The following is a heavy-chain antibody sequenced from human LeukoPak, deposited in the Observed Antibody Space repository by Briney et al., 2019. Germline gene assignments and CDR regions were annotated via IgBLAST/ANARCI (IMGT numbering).Heavy chain of an antibody. Sequence: ASVKVSCKASGYTFTGYYMHWVRQAPGQGLEWMGWINPNSGGTNYAQKFQGRVTMTRDTSISTAYMELSRLRSDDTAVYYCARHGQYSSSWYGGPYYYYYMDVWGKGTTVTVSS. V-gene: IGHV1-2*02. CDR2: INPNSGGT. CDR3: ARHGQYSSSWYGGPYYYYYMDV. CDR1: GYTFTGYY. D-gene: IGHD6-13*01. J-gene: IGHJ6*03.